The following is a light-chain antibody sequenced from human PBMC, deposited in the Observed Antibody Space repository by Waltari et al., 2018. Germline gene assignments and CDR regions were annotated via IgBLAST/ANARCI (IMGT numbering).Light chain of an antibody. CDR1: QSVSNNY. Sequence: SASQSVSNNYLAWYQQKLGQAPRLLIYGASSRATGISDRFSGSGSGTDFTLTISRLEPEDFAVYYCQQYGSSPLTFGGGTKVEIK. CDR3: QQYGSSPLT. V-gene: IGKV3-20*01. CDR2: GAS. J-gene: IGKJ4*01.